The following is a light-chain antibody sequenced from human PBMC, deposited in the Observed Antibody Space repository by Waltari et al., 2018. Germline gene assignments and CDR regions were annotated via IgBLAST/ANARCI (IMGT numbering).Light chain of an antibody. CDR2: GAS. CDR3: QQYNNWPPYI. V-gene: IGKV3-15*01. J-gene: IGKJ2*01. CDR1: QSVSTN. Sequence: ETVMTQSPSTLSLSPGDRATLSCRASQSVSTNLAWYQKKPGQAPRLLIYGASIRPTGIPARFSGRGAGTEFTLTISSLQSEDFAVYYCQQYNNWPPYIFGQGSQLEI.